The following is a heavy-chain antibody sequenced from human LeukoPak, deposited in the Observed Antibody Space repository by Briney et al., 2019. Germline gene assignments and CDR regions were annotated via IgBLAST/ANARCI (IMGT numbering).Heavy chain of an antibody. Sequence: GASVKVSCKASGYTFTSYGISWVRQAPGQGLEWMEWISAYNGNTNYAQKLQGRVTMTTDTSTSTAYMELRSLRSDDTAVYYCARVGDVLLWFGESQNLDYWGQGTLVTVSS. CDR3: ARVGDVLLWFGESQNLDY. CDR2: ISAYNGNT. CDR1: GYTFTSYG. D-gene: IGHD3-10*01. V-gene: IGHV1-18*01. J-gene: IGHJ4*02.